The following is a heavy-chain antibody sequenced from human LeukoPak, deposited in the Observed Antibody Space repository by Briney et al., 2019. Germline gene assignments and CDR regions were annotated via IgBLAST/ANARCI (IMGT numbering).Heavy chain of an antibody. Sequence: GESLKISCKGSGYSFTSYWIGWVRQMPGKGLEWMGIIYPGDSDTRYSPSFQGQVTISADKSISTAYLQWSSLKASDTAMYYCASPYYYGSGSSSDAFDIWGQGTMVTVSS. CDR3: ASPYYYGSGSSSDAFDI. D-gene: IGHD3-10*01. CDR2: IYPGDSDT. CDR1: GYSFTSYW. V-gene: IGHV5-51*01. J-gene: IGHJ3*02.